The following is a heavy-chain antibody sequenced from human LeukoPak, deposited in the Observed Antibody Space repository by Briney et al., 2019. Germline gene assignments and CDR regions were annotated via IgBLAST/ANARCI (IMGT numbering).Heavy chain of an antibody. CDR2: IYYSGST. CDR1: GGSISSYY. D-gene: IGHD3-22*01. Sequence: PSETLSLTCTVSGGSISSYYWSWIRQPPGKGLEWIGYIYYSGSTNYNPSLKSRVTISVDTSKNQFSLKLSSVTAADTAVYYCARGVWGYYDSSGYYPLDHFDYWGQGTLVTVSS. CDR3: ARGVWGYYDSSGYYPLDHFDY. J-gene: IGHJ4*02. V-gene: IGHV4-59*12.